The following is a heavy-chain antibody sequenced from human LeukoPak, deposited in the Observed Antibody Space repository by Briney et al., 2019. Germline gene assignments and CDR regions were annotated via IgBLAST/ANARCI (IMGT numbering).Heavy chain of an antibody. Sequence: SETLSLTCTVSGGSISSYYWSWIRQPAGKGLEWIGRIYTSGSTNYNPSLKSRVTMSVDTSKNQFSLKLSSVTAADTAVYYCARDLWVSSSRRALGYWGQGTLVTVSS. V-gene: IGHV4-4*07. CDR1: GGSISSYY. CDR3: ARDLWVSSSRRALGY. J-gene: IGHJ4*02. CDR2: IYTSGST. D-gene: IGHD6-6*01.